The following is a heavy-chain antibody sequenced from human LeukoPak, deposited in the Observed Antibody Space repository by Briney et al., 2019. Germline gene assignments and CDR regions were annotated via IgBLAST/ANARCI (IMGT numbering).Heavy chain of an antibody. J-gene: IGHJ6*04. Sequence: ASVKVSCEASGGTFSNYAISWVRQAPGQGLEWMGGIIPIFGTANYAQKFQGRVTITADKSTSAAYMELSSLRSEDTAVYYCARGEQLRYFDSSLDYYYYYGMDVWGKGTTVTVSS. CDR1: GGTFSNYA. D-gene: IGHD3-9*01. CDR2: IIPIFGTA. CDR3: ARGEQLRYFDSSLDYYYYYGMDV. V-gene: IGHV1-69*06.